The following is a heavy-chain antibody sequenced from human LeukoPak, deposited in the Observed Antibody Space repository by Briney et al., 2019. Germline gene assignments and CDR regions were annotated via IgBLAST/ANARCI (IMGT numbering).Heavy chain of an antibody. CDR2: IYNSGST. V-gene: IGHV4-30-4*08. Sequence: SETLSLTCTVSGASINSGDYYWTWIRQPPGKGLEWIAYIYNSGSTYYNPSLRSRVAISMDTSKNQFSLKLSSVTAADTAVYYCARSLNDYVWGSYRPGPDAFDIWGQGTMVTVSS. J-gene: IGHJ3*02. CDR1: GASINSGDYY. CDR3: ARSLNDYVWGSYRPGPDAFDI. D-gene: IGHD3-16*02.